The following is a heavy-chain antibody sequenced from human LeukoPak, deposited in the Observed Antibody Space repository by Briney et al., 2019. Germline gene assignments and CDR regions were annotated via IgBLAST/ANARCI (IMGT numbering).Heavy chain of an antibody. J-gene: IGHJ4*02. CDR2: ISGSGGST. CDR1: GFTFSSYS. D-gene: IGHD2-15*01. Sequence: GGSLRLSCAASGFTFSSYSMNWVRQAPGKGLEWVSAISGSGGSTYYADSVKGRFTISRDNSKNTLYLQMNSLRAEDTAVYYCAKQTSPPRCYMGGYFDYWGQGTLVTVSS. CDR3: AKQTSPPRCYMGGYFDY. V-gene: IGHV3-23*01.